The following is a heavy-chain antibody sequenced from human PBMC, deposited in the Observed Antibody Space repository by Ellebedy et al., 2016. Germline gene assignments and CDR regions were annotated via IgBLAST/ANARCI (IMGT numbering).Heavy chain of an antibody. V-gene: IGHV1-18*01. Sequence: ASVKVSCKASGYTFTSYGISWMRQAPGQGLEWMGWISTFDGNTKYAEMFQGRVTMTTDTSTNTAYMELRSLRSDDTAVYYCALSTSAVTLGALEFWGQGTTVTVSS. J-gene: IGHJ3*01. CDR1: GYTFTSYG. D-gene: IGHD4-23*01. CDR3: ALSTSAVTLGALEF. CDR2: ISTFDGNT.